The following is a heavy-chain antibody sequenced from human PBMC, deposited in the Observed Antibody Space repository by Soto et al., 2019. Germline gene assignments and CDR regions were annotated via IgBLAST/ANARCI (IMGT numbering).Heavy chain of an antibody. CDR2: ISYDGSNK. J-gene: IGHJ4*02. D-gene: IGHD3-16*02. V-gene: IGHV3-30-3*01. Sequence: GGSLRLSCAASGFTFSSYAMHWVRQAPGKGLEWVAVISYDGSNKYYADSVKGRFTISRDNSKNTLYLQMNSLRAEDTAVYYCASSAYDYVWGSYRSEPYFEYWGQGTLVNVSS. CDR1: GFTFSSYA. CDR3: ASSAYDYVWGSYRSEPYFEY.